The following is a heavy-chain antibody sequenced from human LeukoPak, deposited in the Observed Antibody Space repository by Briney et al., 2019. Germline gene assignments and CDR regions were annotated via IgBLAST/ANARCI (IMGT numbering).Heavy chain of an antibody. V-gene: IGHV3-23*01. J-gene: IGHJ5*02. CDR2: ISGSDGST. CDR3: AKGVGSSWYNWFYP. D-gene: IGHD6-13*01. Sequence: RGSLRLSCAASEFTFRSYAMSWVRQAQGKGLEWVSTISGSDGSTYYADSVKGRFTISRDNSKNTLYLQMNSLRAEDTAVYYCAKGVGSSWYNWFYPWGQGTLVTVSS. CDR1: EFTFRSYA.